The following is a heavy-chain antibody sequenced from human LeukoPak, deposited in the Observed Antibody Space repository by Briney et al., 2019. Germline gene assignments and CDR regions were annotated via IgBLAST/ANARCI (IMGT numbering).Heavy chain of an antibody. D-gene: IGHD2/OR15-2a*01. J-gene: IGHJ3*02. CDR3: ARNILFAFDI. CDR1: GFSVSSNY. CDR2: IYSGGST. V-gene: IGHV3-66*01. Sequence: PGGSLRLSCAASGFSVSSNYMSWVRQAPGKGLEWVSVIYSGGSTYYADSVKGRFTTSRDNSKNTLYLQMNSLRAEDTAMYYCARNILFAFDIWGQGTMVTVSS.